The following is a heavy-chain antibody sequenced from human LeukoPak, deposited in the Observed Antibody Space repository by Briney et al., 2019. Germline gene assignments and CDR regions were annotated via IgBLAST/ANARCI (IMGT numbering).Heavy chain of an antibody. CDR3: ARVGTYYDILIGFYYYYGMDV. V-gene: IGHV3-30*03. D-gene: IGHD3-9*01. CDR1: GFTFSSYG. CDR2: ISYDGSNK. J-gene: IGHJ6*02. Sequence: GGSLRLSCAASGFTFSSYGMHWVRQAPGKGLEWVAVISYDGSNKYYADSVKGRFTISRDNSKNTLYLQMNSLRAEDTAVYYCARVGTYYDILIGFYYYYGMDVWGQGTTVTVSS.